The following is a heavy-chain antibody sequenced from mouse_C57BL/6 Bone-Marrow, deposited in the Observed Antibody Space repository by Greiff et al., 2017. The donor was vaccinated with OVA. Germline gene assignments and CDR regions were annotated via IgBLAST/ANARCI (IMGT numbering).Heavy chain of an antibody. Sequence: DVHLVESGGGLVQPGGSLKLSCAASGFTFSDYYMYWVRQTPEKRLEWVAYISNGGGSTYYPATVKGRFTISRDNAKNTLYLHMSRLKSEDTAMYYCARGGPGGYWGQGTTLTVSS. J-gene: IGHJ2*01. CDR2: ISNGGGST. CDR3: ARGGPGGY. V-gene: IGHV5-12*01. CDR1: GFTFSDYY.